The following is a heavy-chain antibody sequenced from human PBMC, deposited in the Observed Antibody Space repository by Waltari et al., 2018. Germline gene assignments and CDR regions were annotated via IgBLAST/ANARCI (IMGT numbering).Heavy chain of an antibody. CDR1: GFTFSPYW. CDR2: ITSDGSRT. CDR3: ASHRPGGYGMDV. D-gene: IGHD2-15*01. Sequence: VQLGESGGGLVQPGGSLRLSCEASGFTFSPYWMCWVRQVPGKGLVWVSTITSDGSRTRYADSVKGRFTVSRDNAKNTLYLQMNSLRAEDTAVYYCASHRPGGYGMDVWGHGTTVTVSS. V-gene: IGHV3-74*01. J-gene: IGHJ6*02.